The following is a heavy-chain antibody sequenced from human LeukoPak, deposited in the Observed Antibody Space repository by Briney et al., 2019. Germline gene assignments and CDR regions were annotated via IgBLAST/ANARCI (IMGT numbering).Heavy chain of an antibody. D-gene: IGHD6-19*01. CDR3: ARARSPGYRSLDY. V-gene: IGHV4-4*02. Sequence: SGTLSLTCAVSGGSISSRNWWSWVRQPPGKGLEWIGEIYHSGSTNYNPSLKSRVTISVDKSKNQFSLKLSSVTAADTAVYYCARARSPGYRSLDYWGQGTLVTVSS. CDR1: GGSISSRNW. CDR2: IYHSGST. J-gene: IGHJ4*02.